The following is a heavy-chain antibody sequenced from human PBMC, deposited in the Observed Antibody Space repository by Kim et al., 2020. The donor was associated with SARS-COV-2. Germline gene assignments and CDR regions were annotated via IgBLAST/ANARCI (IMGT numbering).Heavy chain of an antibody. CDR3: ASGYDRARFDY. V-gene: IGHV4-59*09. CDR2: T. D-gene: IGHD3-22*01. Sequence: THYNTSRNDRVNISVDPSTNQFALKLSSVTAADTAVYYCASGYDRARFDYWGQGTLVTVSS. J-gene: IGHJ4*02.